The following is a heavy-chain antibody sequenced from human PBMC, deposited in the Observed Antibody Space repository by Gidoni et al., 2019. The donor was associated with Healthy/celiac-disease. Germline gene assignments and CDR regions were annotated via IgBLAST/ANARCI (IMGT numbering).Heavy chain of an antibody. J-gene: IGHJ3*02. Sequence: QVHLQESGPGLVKPSQTLSLTRTFSGGSISSGDYYWSWIRQPPGKGLEWIGYIYYSGSTYYNPSLKSRVTISVDTSKNQFSLKLSSVTAADTAVYYCAREGSDGWAFDIWGQGTMVTVSS. CDR2: IYYSGST. CDR3: AREGSDGWAFDI. D-gene: IGHD1-26*01. V-gene: IGHV4-30-4*01. CDR1: GGSISSGDYY.